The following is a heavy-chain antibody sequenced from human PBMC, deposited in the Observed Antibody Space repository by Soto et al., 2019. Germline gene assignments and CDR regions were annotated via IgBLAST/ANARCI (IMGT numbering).Heavy chain of an antibody. D-gene: IGHD1-26*01. V-gene: IGHV1-46*01. Sequence: GASVKVSCKASGYTFTSYYMHWVRQAPGQGLEWMGIINPSGGSTSYAQKLQGRVTMTTDTSTSTAYMELRSLRSDDTAVYYCARTELLRVRAFDIWGQGTMVTVSS. CDR2: INPSGGST. J-gene: IGHJ3*02. CDR1: GYTFTSYY. CDR3: ARTELLRVRAFDI.